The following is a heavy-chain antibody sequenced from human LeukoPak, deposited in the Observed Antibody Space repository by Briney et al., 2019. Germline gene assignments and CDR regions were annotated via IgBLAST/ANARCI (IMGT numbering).Heavy chain of an antibody. CDR3: AKDEIVAGDY. V-gene: IGHV3-30*02. J-gene: IGHJ4*02. CDR2: IRYDGSNK. D-gene: IGHD5-12*01. Sequence: GGSLRLSCAASGFTFSSYGMHWVRQAPGKGLEWVAFIRYDGSNKYYADSVKGRFTISRDNSKNTLYLQMNGLRAEDTAVYYCAKDEIVAGDYWGQGTLVTVSS. CDR1: GFTFSSYG.